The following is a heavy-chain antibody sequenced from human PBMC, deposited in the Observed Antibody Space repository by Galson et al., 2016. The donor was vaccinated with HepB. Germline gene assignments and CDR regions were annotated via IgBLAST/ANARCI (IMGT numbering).Heavy chain of an antibody. CDR2: ISYDGRNK. CDR1: GFTFSSYA. V-gene: IGHV3-30*04. Sequence: SLRLSCAGSGFTFSSYAMNWFRQAPGKGLEWVAFISYDGRNKYYADSVKGQFTIPRDNSKNTLYLQMNSLRVEDTALYYCARDQIGWGQFDYWGQGTLVTVSS. D-gene: IGHD3-16*01. J-gene: IGHJ4*02. CDR3: ARDQIGWGQFDY.